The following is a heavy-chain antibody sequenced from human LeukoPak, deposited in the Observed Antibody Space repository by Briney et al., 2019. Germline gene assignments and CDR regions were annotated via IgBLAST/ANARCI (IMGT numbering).Heavy chain of an antibody. D-gene: IGHD2/OR15-2a*01. Sequence: GRSLRLSCAASGFTFSSYCMHWVRQAPGKGLEWVAVISYDGSNKYYADSVKGRFTISRDNSKNTLYLQMNSLRAEDTAVYYCAKDVSALSHYYGMDVWGQGTTVTVSS. CDR1: GFTFSSYC. J-gene: IGHJ6*02. V-gene: IGHV3-30*18. CDR2: ISYDGSNK. CDR3: AKDVSALSHYYGMDV.